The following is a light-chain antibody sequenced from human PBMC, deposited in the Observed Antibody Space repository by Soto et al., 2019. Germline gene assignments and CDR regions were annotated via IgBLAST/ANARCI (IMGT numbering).Light chain of an antibody. J-gene: IGKJ4*01. CDR1: QSVSNSY. Sequence: EIVLTQSPGTLSLSPGERATLSCRASQSVSNSYLAWYQQKPGQAPRLLIYVASSRATGIPDRFSGSGSGTDFTLAINRLEPEDSAVYYCQQYGSSPRTFGGGTRWIS. CDR2: VAS. V-gene: IGKV3-20*01. CDR3: QQYGSSPRT.